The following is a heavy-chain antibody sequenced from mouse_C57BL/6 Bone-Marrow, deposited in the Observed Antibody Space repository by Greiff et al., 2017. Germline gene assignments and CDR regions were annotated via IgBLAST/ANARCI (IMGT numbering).Heavy chain of an antibody. CDR2: FHPYNDDT. CDR1: GYTFTTYP. D-gene: IGHD1-1*01. J-gene: IGHJ2*01. Sequence: QVQLQQSGAELVKPGASVKMSCKASGYTFTTYPIEWMKQNHGKSLEWIGNFHPYNDDTKYNEKFKGKATLTVEKSSSTVYLELSRLTSDDSAVYYCARRHYYGSSYGGYFDYWGQGTTLTVSS. V-gene: IGHV1-47*01. CDR3: ARRHYYGSSYGGYFDY.